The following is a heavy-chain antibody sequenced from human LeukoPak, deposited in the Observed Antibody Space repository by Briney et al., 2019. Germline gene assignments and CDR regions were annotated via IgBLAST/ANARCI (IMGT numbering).Heavy chain of an antibody. J-gene: IGHJ6*02. V-gene: IGHV3-43*01. CDR3: AKDTGSGSYSGSPLYYGMDV. Sequence: GGSLRLSCAASGFIFDDYTMHWVRQAPGKGLEWVSLISWDGGSTYYADSVKGRFTIPRDNSKNSLYLQMNSLRTEDTALYYCAKDTGSGSYSGSPLYYGMDVWGQGTTVTVSS. CDR1: GFIFDDYT. CDR2: ISWDGGST. D-gene: IGHD3-10*01.